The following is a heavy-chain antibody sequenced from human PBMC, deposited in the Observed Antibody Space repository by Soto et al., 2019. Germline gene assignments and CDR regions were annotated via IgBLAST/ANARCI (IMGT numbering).Heavy chain of an antibody. CDR2: IYYSGNT. D-gene: IGHD1-26*01. J-gene: IGHJ4*02. V-gene: IGHV4-59*01. CDR3: ARGADWTYYFFDY. Sequence: SETLSLTCTVSGGSMNNDYWSWIRQSPGKGLEWIGYIYYSGNTDYNPSLKRRVTISVDTSKNQFSLRLASVTAADTAVYYCARGADWTYYFFDYWGQGALVTVSS. CDR1: GGSMNNDY.